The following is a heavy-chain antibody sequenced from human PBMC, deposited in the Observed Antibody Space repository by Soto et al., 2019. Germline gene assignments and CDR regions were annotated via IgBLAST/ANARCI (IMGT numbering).Heavy chain of an antibody. Sequence: QVQLVQSGTEVKKPGASVKVSCKASGYTFTNYDITWVRQAPGQGLEWMGWISAYNGNTNYAQKLQGRVTMTTDTPTSTAHMELRSLRSDDTAVYYCARVVVVVAREPQTDHFHSWGQGTLVTVSS. J-gene: IGHJ4*02. CDR3: ARVVVVVAREPQTDHFHS. CDR2: ISAYNGNT. D-gene: IGHD2-15*01. V-gene: IGHV1-18*01. CDR1: GYTFTNYD.